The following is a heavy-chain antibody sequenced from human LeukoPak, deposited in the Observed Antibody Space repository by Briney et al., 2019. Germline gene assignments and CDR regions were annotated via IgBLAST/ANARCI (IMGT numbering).Heavy chain of an antibody. D-gene: IGHD1-1*01. J-gene: IGHJ6*02. Sequence: PSGGSLRLSCAASGFTFSSYGMPWVRQAPGKGLEWVSGISWNSGSIGYADSVKGRFTISRDNAKNSLYLQMNSLRAEDTALYYCAKDIGHWNDNNYYYYGMDVWGQGTTVTVSS. CDR1: GFTFSSYG. V-gene: IGHV3-9*01. CDR2: ISWNSGSI. CDR3: AKDIGHWNDNNYYYYGMDV.